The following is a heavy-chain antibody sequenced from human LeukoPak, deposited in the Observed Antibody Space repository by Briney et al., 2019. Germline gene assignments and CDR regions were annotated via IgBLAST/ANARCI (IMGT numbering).Heavy chain of an antibody. CDR3: AREARRSSGYYLPLDY. CDR1: GFTFSDHY. Sequence: GGSLRLSCAASGFTFSDHYMSWIRQAPGKGLEWVSYISSSSSYTNYADSVKGRFTISRDNAKNSLYLQMNSLRAEDTAVYYCAREARRSSGYYLPLDYWGQGTLVTVSS. D-gene: IGHD3-22*01. J-gene: IGHJ4*02. V-gene: IGHV3-11*05. CDR2: ISSSSSYT.